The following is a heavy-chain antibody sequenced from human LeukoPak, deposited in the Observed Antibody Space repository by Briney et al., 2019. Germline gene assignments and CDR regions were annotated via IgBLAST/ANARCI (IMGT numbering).Heavy chain of an antibody. Sequence: SETLSLTCAVYGGSFSGYYWSWIRQPPGKGLEWIGEINHSGSTNYNPSLKSRVTISVDTSKNHFSLKLSSVTAADTAVYYCARGVAARAYGYWGQGTLVTVSS. CDR1: GGSFSGYY. D-gene: IGHD6-6*01. J-gene: IGHJ4*02. V-gene: IGHV4-34*01. CDR2: INHSGST. CDR3: ARGVAARAYGY.